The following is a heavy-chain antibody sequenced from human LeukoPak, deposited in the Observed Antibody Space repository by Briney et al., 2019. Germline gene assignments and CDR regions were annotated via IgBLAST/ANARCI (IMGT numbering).Heavy chain of an antibody. D-gene: IGHD2-2*01. CDR3: ARERGSSTSDYYYGMDV. V-gene: IGHV1-69*04. CDR1: GGTFSSYA. Sequence: SVKVSCKASGGTFSSYAISWVRQAPGQGLEWMGRIIPILGIANYAQKFRGRVTITADKSTSTAYMELSSLRSEDTAVYYCARERGSSTSDYYYGMDVWGQGTTVTVSS. CDR2: IIPILGIA. J-gene: IGHJ6*02.